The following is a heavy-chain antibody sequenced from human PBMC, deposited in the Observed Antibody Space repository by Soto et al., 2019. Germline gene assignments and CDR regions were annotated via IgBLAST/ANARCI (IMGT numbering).Heavy chain of an antibody. Sequence: QVQLVESGGDLVKRGGSLRLSCAASGYTFSDYYMSWIRQAPGKGLEWISYIDTSSTKIYYADSVKGRFTISRDNAKNSLYLEMNSLRDEDTAVYYCASHYDMWSGYLSPVDYWRQGTLVTVSS. V-gene: IGHV3-11*01. CDR1: GYTFSDYY. CDR2: IDTSSTKI. CDR3: ASHYDMWSGYLSPVDY. J-gene: IGHJ4*02. D-gene: IGHD3-3*01.